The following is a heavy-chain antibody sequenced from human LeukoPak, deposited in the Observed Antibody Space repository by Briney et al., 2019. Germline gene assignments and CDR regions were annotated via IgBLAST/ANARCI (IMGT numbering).Heavy chain of an antibody. CDR2: ISYDGSNK. D-gene: IGHD6-13*01. CDR3: AKDSRRIAAAGYFDY. CDR1: GFTFSSYG. V-gene: IGHV3-30*18. Sequence: GSLRLSCAASGFTFSSYGMHWVRQAPGKGLEWVAVISYDGSNKYYADSVKGRFTISRDNSKNTLYLQMNSLRAEDTAVYYCAKDSRRIAAAGYFDYWGQGTLVTVSS. J-gene: IGHJ4*02.